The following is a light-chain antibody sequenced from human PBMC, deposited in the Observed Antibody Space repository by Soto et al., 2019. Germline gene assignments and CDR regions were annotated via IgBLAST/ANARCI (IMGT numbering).Light chain of an antibody. J-gene: IGLJ2*01. CDR3: SSYTSSRIVV. Sequence: QSVLTQPASVSGSPGQSITISCTGTSSDVGGYNYVSWYQQYPVKAPKLMIYEVSNRPSGVSNRFSGSKSGNTASLTISGLQAEDEADYYCSSYTSSRIVVFGGGTKLAVL. CDR2: EVS. CDR1: SSDVGGYNY. V-gene: IGLV2-14*01.